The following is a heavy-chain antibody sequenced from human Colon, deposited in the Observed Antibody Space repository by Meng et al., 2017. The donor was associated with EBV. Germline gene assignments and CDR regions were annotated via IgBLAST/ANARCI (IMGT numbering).Heavy chain of an antibody. CDR2: IYHSGST. Sequence: QGQLQGSGPGLVKPSDTLSLICAVSGGSISSVYWWTWVRQSPGKGLEWIGEIYHSGSTNYNPSLKSRVTISVDKSKNQFSLKLTSVTAADTAVYYCARGGYYSFDYWGQRTLVTVSS. J-gene: IGHJ4*02. CDR1: GGSISSVYW. V-gene: IGHV4-4*02. CDR3: ARGGYYSFDY. D-gene: IGHD5-18*01.